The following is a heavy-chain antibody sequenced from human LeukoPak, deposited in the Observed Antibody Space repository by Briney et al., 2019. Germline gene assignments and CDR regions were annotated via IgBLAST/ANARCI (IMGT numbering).Heavy chain of an antibody. V-gene: IGHV3-30-3*01. CDR2: ISYDGSNK. J-gene: IGHJ4*02. CDR1: GFTFSSYA. Sequence: PGRSLRLSCAASGFTFSSYAMHWVRQAPGKGLEWVAVISYDGSNKYYADSVKGRFTISRDNSKNTLYLQMNSLRAEDTAVYYCAYDILTGYGTHDYWGQGTLVTVSS. CDR3: AYDILTGYGTHDY. D-gene: IGHD3-9*01.